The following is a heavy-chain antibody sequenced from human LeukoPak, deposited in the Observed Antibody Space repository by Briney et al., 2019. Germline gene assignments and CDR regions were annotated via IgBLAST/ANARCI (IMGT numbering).Heavy chain of an antibody. CDR2: ISAYNGNT. V-gene: IGHV1-18*01. D-gene: IGHD6-13*01. Sequence: GASVKVSCKASGYTFTSYGISWVRQAPGQGLEWMGWISAYNGNTNYAQKLQGRVTMTTDTSTGTAYMELRSLRSDDTAVYYCARDVTSEGSSSDAFDIWGQGTMVTVSS. CDR1: GYTFTSYG. CDR3: ARDVTSEGSSSDAFDI. J-gene: IGHJ3*02.